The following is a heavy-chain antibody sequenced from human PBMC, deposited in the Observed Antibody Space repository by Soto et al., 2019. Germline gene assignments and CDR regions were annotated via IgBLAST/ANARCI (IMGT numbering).Heavy chain of an antibody. CDR1: GLSFDDYA. V-gene: IGHV3-9*01. CDR2: INWNSGGI. CDR3: AKGSIVVVEAPIDF. J-gene: IGHJ4*02. D-gene: IGHD2-2*01. Sequence: EVQLVESGGGLVQPGGSLGLSCAASGLSFDDYAMHWVRQAPGKGLEWVSGINWNSGGIAYADSVKGRFTISRDNAKNSLYLRMNSLRPEATALYYWAKGSIVVVEAPIDFWGQGTLVIVSS.